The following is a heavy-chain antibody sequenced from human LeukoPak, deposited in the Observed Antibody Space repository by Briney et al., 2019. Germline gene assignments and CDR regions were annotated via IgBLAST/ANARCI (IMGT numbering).Heavy chain of an antibody. V-gene: IGHV3-30-3*01. CDR3: ARDRESAATFDY. J-gene: IGHJ4*02. CDR2: ISYDGSNK. D-gene: IGHD2-15*01. Sequence: GGSLRLSCAASGFTFSSYAMHWVRQAPGKGLEWVAVISYDGSNKYYADSVKGRFTISRDNSKNTLYLQMNSLRAEDTAVYHCARDRESAATFDYWGQGTLVTVSS. CDR1: GFTFSSYA.